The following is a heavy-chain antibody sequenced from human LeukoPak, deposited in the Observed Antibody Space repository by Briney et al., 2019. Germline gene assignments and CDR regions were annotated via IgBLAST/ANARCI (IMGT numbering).Heavy chain of an antibody. CDR2: MNPNSGNT. V-gene: IGHV1-8*02. CDR3: ARDESFGYGSGNDY. CDR1: GYTFTSYD. J-gene: IGHJ4*02. Sequence: GASVKVSCKASGYTFTSYDINWVRQATGQGLEWMGWMNPNSGNTGYAQKFQGRVTMTRDTSTSTAYMELRSLRSDDTAVYYCARDESFGYGSGNDYWGQGTLVTVSS. D-gene: IGHD3-10*01.